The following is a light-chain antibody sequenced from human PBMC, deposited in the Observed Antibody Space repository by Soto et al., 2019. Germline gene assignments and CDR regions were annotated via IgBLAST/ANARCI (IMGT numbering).Light chain of an antibody. V-gene: IGLV1-44*01. CDR3: TSWADSLSAWV. CDR2: SDN. J-gene: IGLJ3*02. CDR1: TSNIGTNA. Sequence: QSVLTQPPSASGTLGQGVTISCSGTTSNIGTNAVCWYQQFPGAAPNLVIYSDNQRPSGVPDRVSGSKSGASASLAISGLPSGDEADYYCTSWADSLSAWVFGGGTKVTLL.